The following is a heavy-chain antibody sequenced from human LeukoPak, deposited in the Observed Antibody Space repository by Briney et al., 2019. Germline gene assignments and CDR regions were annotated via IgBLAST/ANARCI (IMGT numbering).Heavy chain of an antibody. V-gene: IGHV3-21*04. CDR3: AKDSAVMVRGVIPNFDI. D-gene: IGHD3-10*01. CDR1: GFTFSSYS. J-gene: IGHJ3*02. Sequence: PGGSLRLSCAASGFTFSSYSMNWVRQAPGKGLEWVSSISSSSSYIYYADSVKGRFTISRDNSKNTLYLQMNSLRAEDTAVYYCAKDSAVMVRGVIPNFDIWGQGTMVTVSS. CDR2: ISSSSSYI.